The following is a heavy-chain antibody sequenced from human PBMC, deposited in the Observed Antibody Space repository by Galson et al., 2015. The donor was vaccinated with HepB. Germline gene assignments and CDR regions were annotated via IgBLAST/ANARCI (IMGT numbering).Heavy chain of an antibody. J-gene: IGHJ4*02. D-gene: IGHD4/OR15-4a*01. CDR2: INDDGSTT. CDR3: AKEEVPNDY. CDR1: GFPFTSYA. Sequence: SLRLSCAASGFPFTSYALTWVRQVPGRGLEWVSVINDDGSTTHYADSVKGRFTISRDNSKNTVFLQMNSLGAEDTAVYYCAKEEVPNDYWGQGTLVTVSS. V-gene: IGHV3-23*03.